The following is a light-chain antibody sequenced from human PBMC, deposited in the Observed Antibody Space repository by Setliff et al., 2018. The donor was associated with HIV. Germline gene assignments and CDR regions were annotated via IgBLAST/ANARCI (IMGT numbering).Light chain of an antibody. Sequence: QSALTQRASVSGSPGQSITISCTGSNSDVGGYNYVSWYQQHPGKAPKLMIYEVSNRPSGVSNRFSGSKSGNTASLTISGLQAEDEADYYCSSYTNTNTGVFGTGTKVTVL. CDR1: NSDVGGYNY. CDR3: SSYTNTNTGV. V-gene: IGLV2-14*01. J-gene: IGLJ1*01. CDR2: EVS.